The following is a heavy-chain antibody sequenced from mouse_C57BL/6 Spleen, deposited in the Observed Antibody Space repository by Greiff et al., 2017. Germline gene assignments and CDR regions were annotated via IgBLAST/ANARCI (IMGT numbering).Heavy chain of an antibody. CDR1: GYTFTSYW. CDR2: IDPSDSYT. J-gene: IGHJ4*01. D-gene: IGHD1-1*01. V-gene: IGHV1-69*01. Sequence: QVQLQQPGAELVMPGASVKLSCKASGYTFTSYWMHWVKQRPGQGLEWIGEIDPSDSYTNYNQKFKGKSTLTVDKSSSTAYMQLSSLTSEDSAVYYCARAPLITTVVATDYAMDYWGQGTSVTVSS. CDR3: ARAPLITTVVATDYAMDY.